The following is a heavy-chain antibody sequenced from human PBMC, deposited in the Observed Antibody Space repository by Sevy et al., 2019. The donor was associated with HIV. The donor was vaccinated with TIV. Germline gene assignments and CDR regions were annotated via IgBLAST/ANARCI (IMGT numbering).Heavy chain of an antibody. CDR2: IKQDGSKN. J-gene: IGHJ4*02. V-gene: IGHV3-7*01. Sequence: GGSLRLSCAASGFTFSGNWMSWVRQAPGKGLQWVANIKQDGSKNEFVDSVKGRFTISRDNPKNSLYLQMNSLRAEDTAVYYCAREGAGGFDYWGQGTLVTVSS. CDR3: AREGAGGFDY. D-gene: IGHD2-15*01. CDR1: GFTFSGNW.